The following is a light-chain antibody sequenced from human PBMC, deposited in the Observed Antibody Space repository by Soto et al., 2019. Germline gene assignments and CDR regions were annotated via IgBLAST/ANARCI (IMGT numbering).Light chain of an antibody. Sequence: DIQMTQSPSTLSASVGDIVTITCRASQRLSSWLAWYQQKPGKAPNLLIYKASSLESGVPSRFSGSGSGTEFTLTISSLQPDDFATYYCQQYDNYPLTFGPGTKVHI. CDR2: KAS. CDR3: QQYDNYPLT. CDR1: QRLSSW. J-gene: IGKJ3*01. V-gene: IGKV1-5*03.